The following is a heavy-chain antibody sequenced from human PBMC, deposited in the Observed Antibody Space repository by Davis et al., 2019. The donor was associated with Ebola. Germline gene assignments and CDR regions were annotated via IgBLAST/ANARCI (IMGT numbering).Heavy chain of an antibody. CDR1: GGSFSGYY. D-gene: IGHD1-7*01. V-gene: IGHV4-34*01. CDR3: ARGGLNWNYPNY. Sequence: PETLSLTCAVYGGSFSGYYWSWIRQPPGKGLEWIGEINHSGSTNYNPSLKSRVTISVDTSKNQFSLKLSSVTAADTAVYYCARGGLNWNYPNYWGQGTLVTVSS. CDR2: INHSGST. J-gene: IGHJ4*02.